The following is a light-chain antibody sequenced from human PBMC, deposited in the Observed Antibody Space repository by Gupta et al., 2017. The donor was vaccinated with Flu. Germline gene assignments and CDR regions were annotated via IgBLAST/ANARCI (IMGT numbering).Light chain of an antibody. V-gene: IGKV1-27*01. J-gene: IGKJ2*01. Sequence: PSSLSASVGDRVTITCRASQGISNYLVWYQQKPGKVPKLLIYAASTLQSGVPSRFIGSGSGTDFTLTISSLQPEDVATYYCQKYNNARNTFGQGTKMEIK. CDR1: QGISNY. CDR3: QKYNNARNT. CDR2: AAS.